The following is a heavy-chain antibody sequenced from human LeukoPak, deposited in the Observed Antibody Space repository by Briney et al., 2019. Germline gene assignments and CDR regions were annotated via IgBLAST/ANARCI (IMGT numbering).Heavy chain of an antibody. D-gene: IGHD3-10*01. J-gene: IGHJ5*02. CDR2: INHSGSA. CDR1: GGSFSGYL. Sequence: PSETLSLTCGVYGGSFSGYLWSWIRQPPGKGLEWLGEINHSGSANYHPSLKSRVTISVDTSKNQVSLSLSSVTAADTAVYYCAGGPRGSYYNWFDPWGQGTLVTVSS. CDR3: AGGPRGSYYNWFDP. V-gene: IGHV4-34*01.